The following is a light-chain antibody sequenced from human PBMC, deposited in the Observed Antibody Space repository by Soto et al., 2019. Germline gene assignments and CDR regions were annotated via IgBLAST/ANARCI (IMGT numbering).Light chain of an antibody. V-gene: IGLV2-8*01. CDR1: SSDVGGYNY. J-gene: IGLJ2*01. Sequence: QSALTQPPSASGSPGQSVTISCTGTSSDVGGYNYVSWYQQHPGKAPKLLIYEVSKRPSGVHDRFSGSKSGNTASLAVSGLQAEDEADYYCSSYAGSNNVVFGGGTKLPVL. CDR2: EVS. CDR3: SSYAGSNNVV.